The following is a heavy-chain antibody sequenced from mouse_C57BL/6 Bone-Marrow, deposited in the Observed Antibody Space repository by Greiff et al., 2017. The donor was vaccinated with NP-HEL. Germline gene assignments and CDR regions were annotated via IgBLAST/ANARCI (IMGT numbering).Heavy chain of an antibody. CDR3: ARDRDWVFAY. V-gene: IGHV5-4*01. Sequence: DVKLQESGGGLVKPGGSLKLSCAASGFTFSSYAMSWVRQTPEKRLEWVATISDGGSYTYYPDNVKGRFTISRDNAKNNLYLQMSHLKSEDTAMYYCARDRDWVFAYWGQGTLVTVSA. J-gene: IGHJ3*01. CDR1: GFTFSSYA. CDR2: ISDGGSYT. D-gene: IGHD4-1*01.